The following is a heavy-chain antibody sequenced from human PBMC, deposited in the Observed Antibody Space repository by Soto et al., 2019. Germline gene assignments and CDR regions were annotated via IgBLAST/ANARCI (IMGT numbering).Heavy chain of an antibody. CDR1: GDSISSGDYY. CDR3: ARARRYDFWSGYWFPFDY. V-gene: IGHV4-30-4*01. D-gene: IGHD3-3*01. CDR2: INYSGRT. J-gene: IGHJ4*02. Sequence: SETLSLTCTVSGDSISSGDYYWSWIRQPPGKGLEWIGYINYSGRTYYKPSLKSRVSISLDTSKNQFSLRLTSVTAADTAVYYCARARRYDFWSGYWFPFDYWGQGTLVTVSS.